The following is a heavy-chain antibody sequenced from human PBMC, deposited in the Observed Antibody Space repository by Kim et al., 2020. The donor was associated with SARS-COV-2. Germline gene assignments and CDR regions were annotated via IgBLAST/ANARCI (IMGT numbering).Heavy chain of an antibody. Sequence: YSKPSLKSRVTMSVDTSKNQFSLRLSSVTAADTAVYFCASGSYGYGVFDYWGQGILITVSS. V-gene: IGHV4-31*02. CDR3: ASGSYGYGVFDY. J-gene: IGHJ4*02. D-gene: IGHD5-18*01.